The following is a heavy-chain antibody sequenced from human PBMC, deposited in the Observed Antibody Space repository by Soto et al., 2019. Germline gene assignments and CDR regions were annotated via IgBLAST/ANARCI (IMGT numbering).Heavy chain of an antibody. CDR1: GGSISSGGYY. Sequence: PSETLSLTCTVSGGSISSGGYYWSWIRQHPGKGLEWIGYIYYSGSTYYNPSLKSRVTISVDTSKNQFSLKLSSVTAADTAVYYCARSIAARPEPNWFDPWGQGTLVTVS. CDR2: IYYSGST. V-gene: IGHV4-31*03. CDR3: ARSIAARPEPNWFDP. J-gene: IGHJ5*02. D-gene: IGHD6-6*01.